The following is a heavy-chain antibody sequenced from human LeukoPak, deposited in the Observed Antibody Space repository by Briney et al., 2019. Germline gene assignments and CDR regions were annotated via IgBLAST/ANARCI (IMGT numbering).Heavy chain of an antibody. V-gene: IGHV3-30*18. D-gene: IGHD1-26*01. CDR3: AKDSREGTAPQGAFDI. CDR1: GFTFSSYG. J-gene: IGHJ3*02. CDR2: ISYDGSNK. Sequence: GGSLRLSCAASGFTFSSYGMHWVRQAPGKGLEWVAVISYDGSNKYYADSVKGRFTISRDNSKNTLYLQMNSLRAEDTAVYYCAKDSREGTAPQGAFDIWGQGTMVTVSS.